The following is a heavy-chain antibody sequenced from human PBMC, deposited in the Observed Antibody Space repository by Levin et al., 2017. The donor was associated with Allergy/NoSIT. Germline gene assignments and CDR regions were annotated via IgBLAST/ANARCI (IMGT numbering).Heavy chain of an antibody. D-gene: IGHD3-3*01. J-gene: IGHJ6*02. CDR2: ISSSSSYI. Sequence: MSGGSLRLSCAASGFTFSSYSMNWVRQAPGKGLEWVSSISSSSSYIYYADSVKGRFTISRDNAKNSLYLQMNSLRAEDTAVYYCARARARGVLRFLELGTQIMDVWGQGTTVTVSS. CDR3: ARARARGVLRFLELGTQIMDV. V-gene: IGHV3-21*01. CDR1: GFTFSSYS.